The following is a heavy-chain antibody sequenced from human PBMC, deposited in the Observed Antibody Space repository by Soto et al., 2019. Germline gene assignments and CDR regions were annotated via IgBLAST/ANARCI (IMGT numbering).Heavy chain of an antibody. V-gene: IGHV3-21*01. CDR2: ISSSSSYI. CDR3: ARSYDFWSGYLPNFFDY. D-gene: IGHD3-3*01. CDR1: GFTFSSYA. Sequence: GGSLRLSCAASGFTFSSYAMGWVRQAPGKGLEWASSISSSSSYIYYADSVKGRFTISRDNAKNSLYLQMNSLRAEDTAVYYCARSYDFWSGYLPNFFDYWGQGTLVTVSS. J-gene: IGHJ4*02.